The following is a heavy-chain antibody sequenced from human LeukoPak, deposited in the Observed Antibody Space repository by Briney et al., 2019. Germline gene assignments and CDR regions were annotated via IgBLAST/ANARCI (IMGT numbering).Heavy chain of an antibody. CDR1: GFTFSSYE. V-gene: IGHV3-48*01. Sequence: GGSLRLSCAASGFTFSSYEMNWVRQAPGKGLEWVSYISSSSSTIYYADSVKGRFTISRDNAKNSLYLQMNSLRAEDTAVYYCAREDDYGDYEGPGFDYWGQETLVTVSS. J-gene: IGHJ4*02. CDR2: ISSSSSTI. D-gene: IGHD4-17*01. CDR3: AREDDYGDYEGPGFDY.